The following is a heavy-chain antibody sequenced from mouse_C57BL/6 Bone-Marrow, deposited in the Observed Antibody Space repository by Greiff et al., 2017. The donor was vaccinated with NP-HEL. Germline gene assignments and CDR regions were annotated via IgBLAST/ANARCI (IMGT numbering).Heavy chain of an antibody. CDR3: ARRGYGNYPWLAY. Sequence: QVQLQQSGPELVKPGASVKISCKASGYSFTSYYIHWVKQRPGQGLEWIGWIYPGSGNTKYNEKFKGKATRTADTSSSTAYMQRSSRTSEDSAVYYCARRGYGNYPWLAYWGQGTLVTVSA. J-gene: IGHJ3*01. V-gene: IGHV1-66*01. CDR2: IYPGSGNT. CDR1: GYSFTSYY. D-gene: IGHD2-1*01.